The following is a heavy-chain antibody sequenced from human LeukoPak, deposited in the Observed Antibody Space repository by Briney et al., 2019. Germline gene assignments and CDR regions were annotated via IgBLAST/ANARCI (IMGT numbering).Heavy chain of an antibody. CDR3: AREYLGGVNNWFDP. CDR1: GYIFTAYY. CDR2: INPNSGGT. D-gene: IGHD2-8*02. J-gene: IGHJ5*02. V-gene: IGHV1-2*02. Sequence: ASVKVSCKASGYIFTAYYIHWVRQAPGQGLEWMGWINPNSGGTNYAQKFQGRVTMTRDTSISTAYMELSRLRSDDTAVYYCAREYLGGVNNWFDPWGQGTLVTVSS.